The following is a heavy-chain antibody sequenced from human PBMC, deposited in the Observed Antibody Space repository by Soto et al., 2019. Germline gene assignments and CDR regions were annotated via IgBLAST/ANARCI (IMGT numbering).Heavy chain of an antibody. CDR3: ARLNRDYYYYGMDV. J-gene: IGHJ6*02. V-gene: IGHV4-4*02. CDR2: IDQNGIT. Sequence: SETLSLTCAVSGGPISSSKRWTWVRQTPGKGLEWIGKIDQNGITNYNPSLESRVTILKDNSKNQLSLKLTSVTAVDSAVYYCARLNRDYYYYGMDVWGQGATVTVSS. CDR1: GGPISSSKR.